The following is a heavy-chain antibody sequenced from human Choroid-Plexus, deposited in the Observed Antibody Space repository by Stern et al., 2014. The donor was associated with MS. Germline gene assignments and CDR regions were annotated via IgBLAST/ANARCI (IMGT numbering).Heavy chain of an antibody. CDR2: ISYDGSK. D-gene: IGHD2/OR15-2a*01. CDR1: GFSFSSFG. Sequence: QLVQSGGGVVQPGRPLRISCAASGFSFSSFGMHWVRQAPGKGLEWVALISYDGSKDYADSVKGRFAISRDNSKNTLYLQMNSLRAEDTAVYYCAKDRQYLTFFFDFWGQGSLVTVSS. J-gene: IGHJ4*02. V-gene: IGHV3-30*18. CDR3: AKDRQYLTFFFDF.